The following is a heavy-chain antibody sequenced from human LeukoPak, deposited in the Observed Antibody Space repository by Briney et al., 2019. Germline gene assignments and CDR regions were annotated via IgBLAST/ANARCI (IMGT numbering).Heavy chain of an antibody. Sequence: GGSLRLSCTASGFSFTNAWMSWVRQAPGMGLEWVGRIKSKTYGGTKDYAAPVKGRFTISRDDSKNTLYLQMNSLKTEDTAVYYCSALWFGDLSSDDHWGQGTLVTVSS. D-gene: IGHD3-10*01. CDR2: IKSKTYGGTK. J-gene: IGHJ4*02. CDR3: SALWFGDLSSDDH. CDR1: GFSFTNAW. V-gene: IGHV3-15*01.